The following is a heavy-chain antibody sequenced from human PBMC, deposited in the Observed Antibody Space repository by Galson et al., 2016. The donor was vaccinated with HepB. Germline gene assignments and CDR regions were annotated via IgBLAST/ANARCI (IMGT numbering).Heavy chain of an antibody. CDR2: VTGSGGWT. CDR1: GFTFSNYA. Sequence: SLRLSCAASGFTFSNYAMTWVRQAPGKGLEWVSAVTGSGGWTNYADSVKGRLTISRDNSKNTLYLQMNSLRAEDTAVYYCARDPNGDYFGAFYFWGQGTMVTVSS. CDR3: ARDPNGDYFGAFYF. V-gene: IGHV3-23*01. D-gene: IGHD4-17*01. J-gene: IGHJ3*01.